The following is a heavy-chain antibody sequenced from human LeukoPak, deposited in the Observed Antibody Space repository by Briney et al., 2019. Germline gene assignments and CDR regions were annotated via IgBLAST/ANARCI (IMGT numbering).Heavy chain of an antibody. V-gene: IGHV1-18*04. J-gene: IGHJ4*02. CDR1: GYTFASYG. CDR3: ARAYTAMVSFDY. Sequence: ASVKVSCKASGYTFASYGISWVRQAPGQGLEWMGWISAYNGNTNYAQKLQGRVTMTTDTSTSTAYMELRSLRSDDTAVYYCARAYTAMVSFDYWGQGTLVTVSS. CDR2: ISAYNGNT. D-gene: IGHD5-18*01.